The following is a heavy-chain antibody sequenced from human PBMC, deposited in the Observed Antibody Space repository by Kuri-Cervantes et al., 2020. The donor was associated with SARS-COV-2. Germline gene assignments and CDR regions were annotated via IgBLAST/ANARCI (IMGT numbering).Heavy chain of an antibody. V-gene: IGHV3-9*01. CDR1: GFTFDDYA. CDR3: AREGTIFGGNYMDV. D-gene: IGHD3-3*01. CDR2: ISWNSGSI. J-gene: IGHJ6*03. Sequence: GGSLRLSCAASGFTFDDYAMHWVRQAPGKGLEWVSGISWNSGSIGYADSVKGRFTISRDNAKNSLYLQMNSLRAEDTAVYYCAREGTIFGGNYMDVWGKGTTVTVSS.